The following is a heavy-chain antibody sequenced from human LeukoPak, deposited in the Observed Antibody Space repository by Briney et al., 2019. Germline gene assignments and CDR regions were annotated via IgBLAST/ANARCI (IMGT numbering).Heavy chain of an antibody. D-gene: IGHD6-19*01. CDR2: INPNSGGT. CDR1: GYTFTGYY. Sequence: GASVKVSCKASGYTFTGYYMHWVRQAPGQGLEWMGWINPNSGGTNYAQKFQGRVTMTRDTSISTAYMELSRLRSDDTAVYYCARGPNRDSSGWYGGQLPVQFDYWGQGTLVTVSS. CDR3: ARGPNRDSSGWYGGQLPVQFDY. J-gene: IGHJ4*02. V-gene: IGHV1-2*02.